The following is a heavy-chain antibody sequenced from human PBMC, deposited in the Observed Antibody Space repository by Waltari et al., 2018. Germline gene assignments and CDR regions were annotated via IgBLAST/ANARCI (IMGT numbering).Heavy chain of an antibody. D-gene: IGHD3-22*01. CDR1: GGTFSSSA. CDR2: IIPIFGTA. Sequence: QFQLVQSGAEVKKPGSSVKVSVKASGGTFSSSAHSWVRQAPGQGLEGMGGIIPIFGTANYAQKFQGRVTITADESTSTAYMELSSLRSEDTAVYYCARGHDSSGYYLSPYDYWGQGTLATVSS. J-gene: IGHJ4*02. CDR3: ARGHDSSGYYLSPYDY. V-gene: IGHV1-69*13.